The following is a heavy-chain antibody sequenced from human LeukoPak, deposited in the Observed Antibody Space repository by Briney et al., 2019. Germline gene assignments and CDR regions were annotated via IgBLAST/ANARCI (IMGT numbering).Heavy chain of an antibody. V-gene: IGHV4-34*01. CDR1: GGSFSGYY. CDR3: ARWAVGATFDY. J-gene: IGHJ4*02. CDR2: INHSGST. Sequence: SETLSLTCAVYGGSFSGYYWSWIRQPPGKGLEWIGEINHSGSTNYNPSLKSRVTISVDTSKNQFSLKLTSVTAADTAVYYCARWAVGATFDYWGQGTLVTVSS. D-gene: IGHD1-26*01.